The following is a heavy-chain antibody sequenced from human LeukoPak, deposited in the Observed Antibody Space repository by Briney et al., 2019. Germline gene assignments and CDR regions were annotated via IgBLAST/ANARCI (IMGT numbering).Heavy chain of an antibody. J-gene: IGHJ4*02. D-gene: IGHD2-2*02. CDR2: ISAYNGNT. V-gene: IGHV1-18*01. Sequence: ASVKVSRKASGYTFTSYGISWVRQAPGQGLEWMGWISAYNGNTNYAQKLQGRVTMTTDTSTSTAYMELRSLRSDDTAVYYCAREGVEYCSSTSCYTFPFDYWGQGTLVTVSS. CDR3: AREGVEYCSSTSCYTFPFDY. CDR1: GYTFTSYG.